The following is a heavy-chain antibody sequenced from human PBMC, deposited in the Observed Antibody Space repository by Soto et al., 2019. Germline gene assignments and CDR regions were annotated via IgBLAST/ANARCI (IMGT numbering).Heavy chain of an antibody. J-gene: IGHJ2*01. Sequence: QVQLVQSGAEVKKPGSSVKVSCKASGGTFSSYAISWVRQAPGQGLEWMGGIIPIFGTANYAQKFQGRVTITADESTSTAYMELSSLRSEDTAVYYCAGGPVDTAMLNGYFDLWGRGTLVTVSS. CDR2: IIPIFGTA. D-gene: IGHD5-18*01. CDR1: GGTFSSYA. V-gene: IGHV1-69*01. CDR3: AGGPVDTAMLNGYFDL.